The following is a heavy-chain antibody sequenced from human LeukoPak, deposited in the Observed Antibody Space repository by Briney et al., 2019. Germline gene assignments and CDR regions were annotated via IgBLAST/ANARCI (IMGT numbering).Heavy chain of an antibody. CDR3: ARGVDY. Sequence: SETLSLTCAVYGGSFSGYYWSWIRQPPGKGLEWIGEINHSGSTNYNPSLKSRVTISVNTSKNQFSLKLSSVTAADTAVYYCARGVDYWGQGTLVTVSS. CDR2: INHSGST. CDR1: GGSFSGYY. V-gene: IGHV4-34*01. J-gene: IGHJ4*02.